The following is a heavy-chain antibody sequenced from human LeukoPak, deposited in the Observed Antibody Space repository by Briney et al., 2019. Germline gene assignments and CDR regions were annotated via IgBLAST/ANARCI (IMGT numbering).Heavy chain of an antibody. CDR2: ISSSSSYI. CDR1: GFTFSSYS. Sequence: PGGSLRLSCAASGFTFSSYSMNWVRQAPGKGLEWVSSISSSSSYIYYADSVKGRFTISRDNAKNSLYLQMNSLRAEDTAVYYCARAGRVIILYYYGMDVWGQGTTVTVSS. D-gene: IGHD3-3*01. CDR3: ARAGRVIILYYYGMDV. V-gene: IGHV3-21*01. J-gene: IGHJ6*02.